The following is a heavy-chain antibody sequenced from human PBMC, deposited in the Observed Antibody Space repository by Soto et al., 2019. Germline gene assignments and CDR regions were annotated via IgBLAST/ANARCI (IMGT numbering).Heavy chain of an antibody. V-gene: IGHV4-34*01. J-gene: IGHJ4*02. CDR1: GRXFSGYD. Sequence: EXLSRTYAFYGRXFSGYDWIWIRHPPGKGLEWIGEINHSGSTNYNPSLKSRVTISVDTSKNQFSLKLSSVTAADTAVYYCASNTLWFGELQFDYWGQATLVTVSS. CDR3: ASNTLWFGELQFDY. CDR2: INHSGST. D-gene: IGHD3-10*01.